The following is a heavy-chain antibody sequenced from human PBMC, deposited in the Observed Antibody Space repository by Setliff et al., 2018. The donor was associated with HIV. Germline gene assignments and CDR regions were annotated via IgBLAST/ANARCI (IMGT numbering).Heavy chain of an antibody. CDR2: ISHSSSYI. CDR3: ARVGPYCGGDCSSEYFHH. CDR1: GFTFSSYS. D-gene: IGHD2-21*01. J-gene: IGHJ1*01. V-gene: IGHV3-21*01. Sequence: PGGSLRLPCAASGFTFSSYSMHWVRQSPGKGLEWVSSISHSSSYIYYADSVKGRFTISRDNAKNSLYLQMNSLRAEDTAVYYCARVGPYCGGDCSSEYFHHWGQGTLVTVSS.